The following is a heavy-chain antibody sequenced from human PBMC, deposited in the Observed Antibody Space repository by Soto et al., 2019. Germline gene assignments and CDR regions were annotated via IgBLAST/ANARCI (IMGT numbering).Heavy chain of an antibody. D-gene: IGHD3-10*01. Sequence: EVQLLESGGGLVQPGGSLRLSCVASGFTLSTYAMSWVRQAPGKGLEWVSGITGSGGSTYYADSVKGRFTISRDNSKSTVSLHMDSLRAEDAAVYYGVKRRGNPSGAFDIWGHGTMVTVSS. CDR2: ITGSGGST. J-gene: IGHJ3*02. CDR1: GFTLSTYA. CDR3: VKRRGNPSGAFDI. V-gene: IGHV3-23*01.